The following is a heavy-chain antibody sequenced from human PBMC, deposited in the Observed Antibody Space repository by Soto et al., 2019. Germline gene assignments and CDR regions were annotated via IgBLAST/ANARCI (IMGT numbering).Heavy chain of an antibody. CDR3: ARHKEYSSSSGAFDI. CDR1: GFTFSSYG. Sequence: GGSLRLSCAASGFTFSSYGMHWVRQAPGKGLEWVAVIWYDGSNKYYADSVKGRFTISRDNSKNTLYLQMTSLRAEDTAVYYCARHKEYSSSSGAFDIWGQGTMVTVSS. D-gene: IGHD6-6*01. CDR2: IWYDGSNK. J-gene: IGHJ3*02. V-gene: IGHV3-33*01.